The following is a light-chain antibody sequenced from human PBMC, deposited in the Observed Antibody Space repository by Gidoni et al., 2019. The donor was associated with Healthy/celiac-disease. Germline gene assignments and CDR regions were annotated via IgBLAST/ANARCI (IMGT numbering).Light chain of an antibody. V-gene: IGKV1-5*01. J-gene: IGKJ2*01. Sequence: DIQMTQSTSTLSASVGDRVTITCRASPSISSWLAWYQQKPGKAPKLLIYDASSLESGVPSRFSGSGSGTEFTLTISSLQPDDFATYYCQQYNSYWYTFGQGTKLEIK. CDR2: DAS. CDR1: PSISSW. CDR3: QQYNSYWYT.